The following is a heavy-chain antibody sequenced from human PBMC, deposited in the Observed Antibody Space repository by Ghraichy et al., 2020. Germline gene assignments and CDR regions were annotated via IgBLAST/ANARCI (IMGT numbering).Heavy chain of an antibody. V-gene: IGHV4-61*01. J-gene: IGHJ5*02. D-gene: IGHD3-3*01. Sequence: SETLSLTRTVSGGSVSSGSYYWSWIRQPPGKGLEWIGYIYYSGSTNYNPSLKSRVTISVDTSKNQFSLKLSSVTAADTAVYYCARGDYDFWSGYYIGWFDPWGQGTLVTVSS. CDR1: GGSVSSGSYY. CDR3: ARGDYDFWSGYYIGWFDP. CDR2: IYYSGST.